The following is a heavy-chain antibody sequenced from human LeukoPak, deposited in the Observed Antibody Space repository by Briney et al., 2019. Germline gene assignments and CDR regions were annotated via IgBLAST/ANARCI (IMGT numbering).Heavy chain of an antibody. J-gene: IGHJ4*02. CDR3: ARDGNYGGNFGALDY. CDR2: ISSSGSPK. V-gene: IGHV3-48*03. Sequence: GGSLRLSCAASGFTFSNFDMNWVRQAPGKGPEWVSYISSSGSPKYYADSVRGRFTISRDNAENSLYLRMNSLRAEDTAVYYCARDGNYGGNFGALDYWGQGTLVTVSS. CDR1: GFTFSNFD. D-gene: IGHD4-23*01.